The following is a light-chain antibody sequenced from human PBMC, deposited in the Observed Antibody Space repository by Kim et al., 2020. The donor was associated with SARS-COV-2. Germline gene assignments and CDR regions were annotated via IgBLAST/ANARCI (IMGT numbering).Light chain of an antibody. CDR3: QSYDSSLSALYV. J-gene: IGLJ1*01. V-gene: IGLV1-40*01. CDR2: DNS. Sequence: FTLSCTGSSSNIGAGYDVHWYQQLPGTAPKLLIYDNSNRPSGVPDRFSGSKSGTSASLAITGLQAEDEADYYCQSYDSSLSALYVFGTGTKVTVL. CDR1: SSNIGAGYD.